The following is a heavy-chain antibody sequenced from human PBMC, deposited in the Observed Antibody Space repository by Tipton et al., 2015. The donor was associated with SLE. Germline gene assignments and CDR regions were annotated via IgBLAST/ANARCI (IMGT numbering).Heavy chain of an antibody. CDR3: ARTPPGQWLVFFDY. CDR2: IYHSGST. Sequence: TLSLTCTVSGGSIRSGDYYWSWIRQPPGKGLEWIGSIYHSGSTYYNPSLKSRVTISVDTSKNQFSLKLSSVTAADTAVYYCARTPPGQWLVFFDYWGQGTLVTVSS. J-gene: IGHJ4*02. V-gene: IGHV4-39*07. CDR1: GGSIRSGDYY. D-gene: IGHD6-19*01.